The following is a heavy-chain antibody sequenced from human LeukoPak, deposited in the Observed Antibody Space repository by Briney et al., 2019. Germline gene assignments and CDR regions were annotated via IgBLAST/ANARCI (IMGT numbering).Heavy chain of an antibody. V-gene: IGHV4-59*01. CDR1: GGSISSYY. J-gene: IGHJ4*02. CDR3: ARAETGEWLFQFDY. Sequence: PSETLSLTCTVSGGSISSYYWSWIRQPPGKGLEWIGYIYYSGSTNYNPSPKSRVTISVDTSKNQFSLKLSSVTAADTAVYYCARAETGEWLFQFDYWGQGTLVTVSS. CDR2: IYYSGST. D-gene: IGHD3-3*01.